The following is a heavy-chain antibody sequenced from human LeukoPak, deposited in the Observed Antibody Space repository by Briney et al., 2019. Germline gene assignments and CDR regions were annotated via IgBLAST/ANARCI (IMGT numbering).Heavy chain of an antibody. J-gene: IGHJ5*02. CDR3: ARRLSTRSEGWFDP. CDR1: GYTFTAYY. D-gene: IGHD6-13*01. V-gene: IGHV1-2*02. CDR2: INPNSGDT. Sequence: ASVKVSCKASGYTFTAYYIHWVRQAPGQGREWMGWINPNSGDTNYAQKFQGRVTMTRDTSITTAYMDLTSLTSDDTAVYYCARRLSTRSEGWFDPWGQGTLVTVSS.